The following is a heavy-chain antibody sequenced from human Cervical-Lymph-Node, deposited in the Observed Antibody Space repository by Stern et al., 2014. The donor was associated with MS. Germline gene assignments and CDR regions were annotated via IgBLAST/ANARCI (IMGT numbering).Heavy chain of an antibody. D-gene: IGHD2-8*02. CDR2: IYPGDYDT. CDR1: GYSFTTFW. Sequence: EVQLLQSGAELKKSGESLTISCKASGYSFTTFWIGWVRQMRGKGLEWMGIIYPGDYDTRYGPSFQGQVTISLDKSIAPAFLHWSSLATSDTATYFCARAPTGVSDPHYFDSWGQGTLVTVSS. CDR3: ARAPTGVSDPHYFDS. J-gene: IGHJ4*02. V-gene: IGHV5-51*01.